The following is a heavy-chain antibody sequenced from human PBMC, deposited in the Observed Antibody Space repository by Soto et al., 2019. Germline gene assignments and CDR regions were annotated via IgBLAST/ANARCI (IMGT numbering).Heavy chain of an antibody. CDR3: SRRLPRRRSFDF. D-gene: IGHD2-15*01. V-gene: IGHV3-7*05. CDR2: IKQDGSEK. J-gene: IGHJ4*02. Sequence: GESLRLSCAASGVTFSSYWMSWVRQPPGKGLEWVANIKQDGSEKYYVASVKGRFTISRDNAKNSLYLQMNSLRAEDTAVYFFSRRLPRRRSFDFPGPGILV. CDR1: GVTFSSYW.